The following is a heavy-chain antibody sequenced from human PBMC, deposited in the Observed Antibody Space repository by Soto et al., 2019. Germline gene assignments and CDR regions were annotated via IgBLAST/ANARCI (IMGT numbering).Heavy chain of an antibody. CDR1: CAPITINY. CDR2: IYYSGST. Sequence: XESLSVPSTVSCAPITINYWGWIRQAPGKGLEWIGYIYYSGSTTYNPSLKSRVTMSADTYKDQFSLKLNSVTAADTAVYYCARDAGGPYDYWGPGILVTLSS. J-gene: IGHJ4*01. D-gene: IGHD2-15*01. CDR3: ARDAGGPYDY. V-gene: IGHV4-59*01.